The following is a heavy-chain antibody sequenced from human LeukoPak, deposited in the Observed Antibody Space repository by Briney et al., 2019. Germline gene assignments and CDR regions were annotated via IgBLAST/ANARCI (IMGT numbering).Heavy chain of an antibody. CDR3: ARDHSKSSGRGSS. CDR1: GGTFSSYA. J-gene: IGHJ4*02. CDR2: IIPIFGTA. Sequence: ASVKVSCKASGGTFSSYAISWVRQAPGQGLEWMGGIIPIFGTANYAQKFQGRVTITADESTSTAYMELSSLRSEDTAVYYCARDHSKSSGRGSSWGQGTLVTVSS. D-gene: IGHD6-19*01. V-gene: IGHV1-69*13.